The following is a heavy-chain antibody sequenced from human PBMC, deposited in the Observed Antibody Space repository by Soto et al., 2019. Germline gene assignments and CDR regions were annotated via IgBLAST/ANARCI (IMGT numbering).Heavy chain of an antibody. CDR3: AKDSVPGIAAAVKGFDP. CDR2: ISYDGSNK. D-gene: IGHD6-25*01. V-gene: IGHV3-30*18. Sequence: PGGSLRLSCAASGFTFSSYGMHWVRQAPRKGLEWVAVISYDGSNKYYADSVKGRFTISRDNSKNTLYLQMNSLRAEDTAVYYCAKDSVPGIAAAVKGFDPWDQGTLVTVSS. CDR1: GFTFSSYG. J-gene: IGHJ5*02.